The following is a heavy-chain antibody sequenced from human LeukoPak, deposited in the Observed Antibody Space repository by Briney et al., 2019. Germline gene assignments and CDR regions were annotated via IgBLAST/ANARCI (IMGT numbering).Heavy chain of an antibody. V-gene: IGHV3-48*01. D-gene: IGHD2-2*01. CDR3: AKALIVVVPAAPDY. Sequence: PVGSLRLSCAASGFTFSSYSMNWVRQAPGKGLEWVSYISSSSSTIYYADSVKGRFTISRDNAKNSLYLPMNSLRAEDTAVYYCAKALIVVVPAAPDYWGQGTLVTVSS. J-gene: IGHJ4*02. CDR2: ISSSSSTI. CDR1: GFTFSSYS.